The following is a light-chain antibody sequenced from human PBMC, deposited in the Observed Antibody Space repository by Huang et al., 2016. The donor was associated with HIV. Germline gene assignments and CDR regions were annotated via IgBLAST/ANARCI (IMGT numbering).Light chain of an antibody. CDR3: QQSYNTLFT. Sequence: DIQMTQSPSPLSASVGDRVTISCRASQSISSHLNWYHVRAGKAPNLLIYNTSNLQSGVPTRFSGSGSGTDFTLTISSLQPEDFATYYCQQSYNTLFTFGPGTTVDVK. V-gene: IGKV1-39*01. J-gene: IGKJ3*01. CDR2: NTS. CDR1: QSISSH.